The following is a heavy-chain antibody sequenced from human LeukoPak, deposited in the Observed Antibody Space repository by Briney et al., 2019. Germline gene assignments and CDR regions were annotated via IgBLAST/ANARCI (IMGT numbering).Heavy chain of an antibody. Sequence: GGSQRLSCAASGFTFSSYAMSWVRQAPGKGLEWVAGISNIGDRTNYADSVKGRFTISRDNSKNTLYLQMNSLRAEDTAVYYCARDQGGFYYYDSSGYQKYFDYWGQGTLVTVSS. D-gene: IGHD3-22*01. CDR2: ISNIGDRT. CDR1: GFTFSSYA. J-gene: IGHJ4*02. V-gene: IGHV3-23*01. CDR3: ARDQGGFYYYDSSGYQKYFDY.